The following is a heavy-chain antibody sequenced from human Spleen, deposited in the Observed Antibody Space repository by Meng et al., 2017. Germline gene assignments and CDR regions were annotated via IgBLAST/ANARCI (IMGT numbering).Heavy chain of an antibody. CDR3: AREHLQNVLRYFDWSVTYYYYGMDV. CDR2: INPSGGST. Sequence: ASVKVSCKASGYTFTGYYMHWVRQAPGQGLEWMGWINPSGGSTTYAQKFQGRVTMTRDTSTSTVYMELSSLRFEDTAVYYCAREHLQNVLRYFDWSVTYYYYGMDVWGQGTTVTVSS. CDR1: GYTFTGYY. D-gene: IGHD3-9*01. V-gene: IGHV1-46*01. J-gene: IGHJ6*02.